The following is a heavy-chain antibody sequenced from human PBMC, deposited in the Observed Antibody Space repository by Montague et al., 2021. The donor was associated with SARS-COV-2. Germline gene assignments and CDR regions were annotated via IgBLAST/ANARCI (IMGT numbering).Heavy chain of an antibody. CDR2: ISIDSVGST. J-gene: IGHJ4*02. Sequence: SLRLSCAASGFTFSNYGISWVRQAPGKGLEWVPAISIDSVGSTNYADSVRGRFTISRDNSKKTLYAQMNSLGAEDTAVYYCAKGGSGYPHYFDYWGQGTLVTVSS. CDR3: AKGGSGYPHYFDY. CDR1: GFTFSNYG. V-gene: IGHV3-23*01. D-gene: IGHD3-22*01.